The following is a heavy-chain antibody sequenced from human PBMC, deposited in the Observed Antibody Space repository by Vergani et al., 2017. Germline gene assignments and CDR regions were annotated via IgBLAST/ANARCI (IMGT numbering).Heavy chain of an antibody. Sequence: EVMLVQSGAEVKKPGESLKISCKYSESSFISNEIALVRQMSGKGLQWMGNINPIDSNIAYSPSFQGQASMSLDKSITTAYLQWRSLKASDTAIYYCTRHVPCGDGACLHFDHWGQGTQVTVSS. J-gene: IGHJ4*02. V-gene: IGHV5-51*01. CDR3: TRHVPCGDGACLHFDH. CDR1: ESSFISNE. D-gene: IGHD2-21*01. CDR2: INPIDSNI.